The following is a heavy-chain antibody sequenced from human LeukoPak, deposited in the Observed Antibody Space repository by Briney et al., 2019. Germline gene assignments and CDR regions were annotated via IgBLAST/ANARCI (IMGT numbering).Heavy chain of an antibody. CDR1: GGSISSYY. CDR3: ARVTTMVRGDNYMDA. D-gene: IGHD3-10*01. J-gene: IGHJ6*03. CDR2: IYTSGST. V-gene: IGHV4-4*07. Sequence: PSETLSLTCTVSGGSISSYYWSWIRQPAGKGLEWIGRIYTSGSTNYNPSLKSRVTMSVDTSKNQFSLKLSSVTAADTAVYYCARVTTMVRGDNYMDAWGKGTTVTVSS.